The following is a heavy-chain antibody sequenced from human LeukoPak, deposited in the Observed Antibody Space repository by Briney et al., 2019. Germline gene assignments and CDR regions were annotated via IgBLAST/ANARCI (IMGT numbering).Heavy chain of an antibody. CDR3: ARSGGHRGGWSLDY. Sequence: GTSLRLSCAASGFTFSYYGMHWVRQAPGKGLEWLAVIWADGSNAYYAEFVQGRFTISRDNSKNTLFLVMSSLRDDDTAVYFCARSGGHRGGWSLDYWAQGAQVTVSS. J-gene: IGHJ4*02. D-gene: IGHD2-15*01. CDR2: IWADGSNA. CDR1: GFTFSYYG. V-gene: IGHV3-33*01.